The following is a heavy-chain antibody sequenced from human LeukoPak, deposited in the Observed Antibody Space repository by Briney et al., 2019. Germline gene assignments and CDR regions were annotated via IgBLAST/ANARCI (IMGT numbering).Heavy chain of an antibody. CDR3: AKAGIAAAGYYFDY. D-gene: IGHD6-13*01. CDR1: GLTFSSYA. J-gene: IGHJ4*02. CDR2: ISGSGGST. Sequence: GGSLRLSCAASGLTFSSYAMSWVRQAPGKGPEWVSAISGSGGSTYYADSVKGRFTISRDNSKNTLYLQMNSLRAEDTAVYYCAKAGIAAAGYYFDYWGQGTLVTVSS. V-gene: IGHV3-23*01.